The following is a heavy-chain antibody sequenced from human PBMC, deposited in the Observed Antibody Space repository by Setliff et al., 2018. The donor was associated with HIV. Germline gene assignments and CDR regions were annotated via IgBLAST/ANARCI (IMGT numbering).Heavy chain of an antibody. V-gene: IGHV4-4*09. Sequence: SETLSLTCTVSGGSVSSFYWSWIRQPPGKGPEWIGYINSSGRTNYNPSLKGRVTISLDTFKNRCSLKLNSVTAADTAVYYCARRFGEVYDWIDPWGQGTLVTVSS. CDR1: GGSVSSFY. D-gene: IGHD3-10*01. J-gene: IGHJ5*02. CDR2: INSSGRT. CDR3: ARRFGEVYDWIDP.